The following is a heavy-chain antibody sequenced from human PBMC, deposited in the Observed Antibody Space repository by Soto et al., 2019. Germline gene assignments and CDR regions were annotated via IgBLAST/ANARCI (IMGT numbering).Heavy chain of an antibody. V-gene: IGHV4-31*03. CDR3: ARARMVRGIIYYYGMDV. J-gene: IGHJ6*02. Sequence: QVQLQESGPGLVKSSQTLSLTCTVSGGSISSDGNYWSWIRQHPGKGLEWIGYIYYSGSTNYNPSLQSRVTISVATSKNQFSLKLNSVTAADTAVYYCARARMVRGIIYYYGMDVWGQGTTVTVSS. CDR2: IYYSGST. CDR1: GGSISSDGNY. D-gene: IGHD3-10*01.